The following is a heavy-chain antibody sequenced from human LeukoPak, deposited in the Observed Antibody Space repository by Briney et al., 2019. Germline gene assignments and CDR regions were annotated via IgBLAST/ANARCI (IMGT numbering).Heavy chain of an antibody. J-gene: IGHJ4*02. V-gene: IGHV7-4-1*02. Sequence: ASVKVSCKASGYTFTSYAMNWVRQAPGQGLEWMGWINTKTGNPTNAQGFTGRFVFSLDTSVSTAYLQISSLKAEDTAVYYCARDSGYSSSWPLYTPYYFDYWGQGTLVTVSS. CDR2: INTKTGNP. D-gene: IGHD6-13*01. CDR1: GYTFTSYA. CDR3: ARDSGYSSSWPLYTPYYFDY.